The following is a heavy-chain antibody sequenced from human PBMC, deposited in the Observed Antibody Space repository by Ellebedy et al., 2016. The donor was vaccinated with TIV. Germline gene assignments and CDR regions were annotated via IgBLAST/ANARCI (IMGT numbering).Heavy chain of an antibody. Sequence: GESLKISCEASESTFSSYGMSWVRQAPGKGLEWVSSISTTDGTHYADSVKGRFTISRDNHKNTLYLQMNSLRVEDTAVYYCATQLWNTEFWGQGTPVTVSS. V-gene: IGHV3-23*01. CDR3: ATQLWNTEF. CDR2: ISTTDGT. CDR1: ESTFSSYG. D-gene: IGHD5-24*01. J-gene: IGHJ4*02.